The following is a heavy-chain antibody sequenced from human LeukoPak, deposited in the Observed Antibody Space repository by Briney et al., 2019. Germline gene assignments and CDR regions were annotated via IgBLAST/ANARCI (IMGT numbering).Heavy chain of an antibody. CDR2: ISYDGSNK. Sequence: GGSLRLSCAASGFTFSSYAMHWVRQAPGKGLEWVAVISYDGSNKYYADSVKGRFTISRDNSKNTLYLQMNSLRAEDTAVYYCARDSSRDGYSFLDYWGQGTLVTVSS. D-gene: IGHD5-24*01. J-gene: IGHJ4*02. V-gene: IGHV3-30-3*01. CDR1: GFTFSSYA. CDR3: ARDSSRDGYSFLDY.